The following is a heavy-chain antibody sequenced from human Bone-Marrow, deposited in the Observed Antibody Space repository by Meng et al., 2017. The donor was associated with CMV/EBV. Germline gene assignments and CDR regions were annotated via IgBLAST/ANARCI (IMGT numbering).Heavy chain of an antibody. V-gene: IGHV4-59*08. CDR1: GGSISSYY. J-gene: IGHJ4*02. CDR2: IYYSGST. D-gene: IGHD3-10*01. Sequence: GSLRLSCTVSGGSISSYYWSWIRQPPGKGLEWIGYIYYSGSTNYNPSLKSRVTISVDTSKNQFSLKLSSVTAADTAVYYCARHPRYGSGGLAVLHFDYWAQGTLVTVSS. CDR3: ARHPRYGSGGLAVLHFDY.